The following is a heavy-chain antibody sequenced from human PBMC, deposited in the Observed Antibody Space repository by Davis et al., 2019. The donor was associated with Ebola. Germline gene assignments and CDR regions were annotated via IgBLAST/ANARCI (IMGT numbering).Heavy chain of an antibody. CDR3: TTTTTASDY. CDR2: IRSKANSYAT. Sequence: GGSLRLSCAVSGFTFSSYGMHWVRQASGKGLEWVGRIRSKANSYATAYAASVKGRFTISRDDSKNTAYLQMNSLKTEDTAVYYCTTTTTASDYWGQGTLVTVSS. CDR1: GFTFSSYG. J-gene: IGHJ4*02. V-gene: IGHV3-73*01. D-gene: IGHD4-11*01.